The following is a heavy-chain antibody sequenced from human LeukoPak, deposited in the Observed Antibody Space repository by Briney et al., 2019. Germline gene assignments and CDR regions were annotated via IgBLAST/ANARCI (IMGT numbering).Heavy chain of an antibody. CDR1: GFTFSSYG. D-gene: IGHD2-15*01. J-gene: IGHJ6*02. Sequence: GRSLRLSCAASGFTFSSYGMHWVRQAPGKGLEWVAVISYDGSNKYYADFVKVRFTISRDNSKNTLYLQMNSLRAEDTAVYYCAKDIVVVAATLYYYYGMDVWGQGTTVTVSS. CDR3: AKDIVVVAATLYYYYGMDV. CDR2: ISYDGSNK. V-gene: IGHV3-30*18.